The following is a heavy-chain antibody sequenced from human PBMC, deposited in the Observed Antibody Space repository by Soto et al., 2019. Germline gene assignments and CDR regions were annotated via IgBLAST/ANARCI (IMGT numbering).Heavy chain of an antibody. Sequence: ASVKVSCKASGYTFTSYYMHWVRQAPGQGLEWMGIINPSGGSTSYAQKFQGRVTMTRDTSTSTVYMELSSLRSEDTAVYYCAREGHTDYADYDAFDIWGQWTMVTVSS. CDR1: GYTFTSYY. J-gene: IGHJ3*02. CDR2: INPSGGST. D-gene: IGHD4-17*01. V-gene: IGHV1-46*01. CDR3: AREGHTDYADYDAFDI.